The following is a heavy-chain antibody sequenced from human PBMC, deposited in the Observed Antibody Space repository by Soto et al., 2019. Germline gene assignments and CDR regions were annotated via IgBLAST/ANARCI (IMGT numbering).Heavy chain of an antibody. J-gene: IGHJ4*02. CDR1: NGSISNYY. Sequence: QVQLQESGPGLVKPSETLSLTCSVSNGSISNYYWSWIRQPAGKGLEWIGRMYIGGNTNYNPSLKSRVTMSVDTSKNEFSLKMRSVTAADTAVYYCAIGYYGRGDYWGQGTLVTVSP. D-gene: IGHD3-10*01. CDR3: AIGYYGRGDY. CDR2: MYIGGNT. V-gene: IGHV4-4*07.